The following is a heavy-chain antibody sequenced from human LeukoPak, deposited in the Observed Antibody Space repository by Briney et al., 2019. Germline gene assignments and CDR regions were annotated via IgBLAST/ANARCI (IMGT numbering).Heavy chain of an antibody. CDR3: AKDPGTVIAVAGTFQH. CDR1: GFTFSSYA. Sequence: PGGSLRLSCAASGFTFSSYAMSWVRQAPGKGLEWVSAFSGSGGSTYYADSVKGRFTISRDNSKNTLYLQMNSLRAEDTAVYYCAKDPGTVIAVAGTFQHWGQGTLVTVSS. V-gene: IGHV3-23*01. CDR2: FSGSGGST. D-gene: IGHD6-19*01. J-gene: IGHJ1*01.